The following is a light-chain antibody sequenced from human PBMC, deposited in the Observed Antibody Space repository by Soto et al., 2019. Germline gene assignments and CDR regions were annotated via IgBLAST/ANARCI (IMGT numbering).Light chain of an antibody. J-gene: IGKJ2*01. CDR3: QQYDIWPPYT. V-gene: IGKV3-15*01. Sequence: EVVMTQSRASLSASPGERVTLSCLASQNIRSSLAWYQQRPGQAPRLLIYDASTRATGIPPRFSGGGSGTEFTVTISSLQSEDFAIYYCQQYDIWPPYTFGQGTKVDIK. CDR2: DAS. CDR1: QNIRSS.